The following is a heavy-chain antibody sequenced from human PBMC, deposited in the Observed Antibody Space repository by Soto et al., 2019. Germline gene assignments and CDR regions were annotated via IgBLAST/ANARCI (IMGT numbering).Heavy chain of an antibody. CDR3: ARGGRFLEWLFSGSNWFDP. J-gene: IGHJ5*02. CDR2: IIPIFGTA. V-gene: IGHV1-69*13. D-gene: IGHD3-3*01. Sequence: ASVKVSCKASGGTFSSYAISWVRQAPGQGLEWMGGIIPIFGTANYAQKFQGRVTITADESTSTAYMELSSLRSEDTAVYYCARGGRFLEWLFSGSNWFDPWGQGTLVTVSS. CDR1: GGTFSSYA.